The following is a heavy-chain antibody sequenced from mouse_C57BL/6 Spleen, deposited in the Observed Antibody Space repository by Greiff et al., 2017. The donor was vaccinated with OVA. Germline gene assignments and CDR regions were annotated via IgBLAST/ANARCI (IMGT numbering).Heavy chain of an antibody. J-gene: IGHJ4*01. Sequence: VQLQQPGAELVKPGASVKLSCKASGYTFTSYWMQWVKQRPGQGLEWIGEIDPSDSYTNYNQKFKGKATLTVDTSSSTAYMQLSSLTSEDSAVYYCARLDYAMDYWGQGTSVTVSS. CDR1: GYTFTSYW. CDR2: IDPSDSYT. V-gene: IGHV1-50*01. CDR3: ARLDYAMDY.